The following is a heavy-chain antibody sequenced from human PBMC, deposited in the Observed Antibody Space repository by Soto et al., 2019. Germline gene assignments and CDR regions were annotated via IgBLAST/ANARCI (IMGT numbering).Heavy chain of an antibody. J-gene: IGHJ5*02. CDR2: ISYDGSNK. V-gene: IGHV3-30*18. CDR1: GFTFSSYG. Sequence: GGSLRLSCAASGFTFSSYGMHWVRQAPGKGLEWVAVISYDGSNKYYADSVKGRLTISRDNSKNTLYLQMNSLRGEDTAVYYCAKDNGSGCDWLRVGDSTLEGGVVVGAPTVIDIPNPLQSLPWG. CDR3: AKDNGSGCDWLRVGDSTLEGGVVVGAPTVIDIPNPLQSLP. D-gene: IGHD5-12*01.